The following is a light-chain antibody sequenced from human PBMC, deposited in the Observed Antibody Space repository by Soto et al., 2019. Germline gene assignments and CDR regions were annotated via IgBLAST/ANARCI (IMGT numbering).Light chain of an antibody. CDR2: YAS. CDR1: QSVSSY. CDR3: XQRGNWPLT. Sequence: EIVLTQSPATLSLSPGERATLSCRASQSVSSYLAWYQQKPGQAPRLLIYYASNRATGIPARFSGSGSGTDFTLTISSLEPEDFAVYYCXQRGNWPLTFGGGTKV. V-gene: IGKV3-11*01. J-gene: IGKJ4*01.